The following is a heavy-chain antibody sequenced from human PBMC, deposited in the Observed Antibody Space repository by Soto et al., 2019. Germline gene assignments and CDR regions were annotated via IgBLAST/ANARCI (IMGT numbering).Heavy chain of an antibody. D-gene: IGHD3-10*01. CDR1: GLTVSNNY. J-gene: IGHJ6*02. CDR3: VRPLPSGQNYGMDV. Sequence: GGSLRLSCAASGLTVSNNYMSWVRQAPGKGLEWVSVIYNDGKTYYADSVKGRFTISRDTSKNTLHLQMDSLRDEDTAVYYCVRPLPSGQNYGMDVWGQGTTVTVSS. V-gene: IGHV3-53*01. CDR2: IYNDGKT.